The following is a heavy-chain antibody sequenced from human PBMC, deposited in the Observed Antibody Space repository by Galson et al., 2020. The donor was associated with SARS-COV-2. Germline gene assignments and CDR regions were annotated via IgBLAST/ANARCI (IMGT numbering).Heavy chain of an antibody. Sequence: KSSKPLTPPCTAPGGSIRPYYRPWIRQPPGNGLEWIGRIYTSGSTNYNPSLKSRVTMSVDTSKNQFSLKLSSVTAADTAVYYCARDPPSRGRSGDYEVDYYYVMDGWGQGTTVTVSS. CDR3: ARDPPSRGRSGDYEVDYYYVMDG. J-gene: IGHJ6*02. CDR1: GGSIRPYY. V-gene: IGHV4-4*07. CDR2: IYTSGST. D-gene: IGHD4-17*01.